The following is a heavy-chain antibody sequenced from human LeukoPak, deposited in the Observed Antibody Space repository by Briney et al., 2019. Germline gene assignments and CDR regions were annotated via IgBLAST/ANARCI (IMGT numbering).Heavy chain of an antibody. D-gene: IGHD3-10*01. Sequence: PGGSLRLSCAASGFTFSSYSMNWVRQAPGKGLEWVSYISSSSSTIYYADSVKGRFTISRDNAKNSLYLQMNSLRAEDTAVYYCARDHYYGSGSYHNYYYYYGMDVWGQGTTVTVSS. CDR2: ISSSSSTI. CDR3: ARDHYYGSGSYHNYYYYYGMDV. CDR1: GFTFSSYS. V-gene: IGHV3-48*01. J-gene: IGHJ6*02.